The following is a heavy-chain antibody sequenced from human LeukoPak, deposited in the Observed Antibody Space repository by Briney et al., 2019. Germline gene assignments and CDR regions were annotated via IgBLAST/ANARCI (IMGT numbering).Heavy chain of an antibody. Sequence: PSETLSLTCTVSGGSISSYYWSWIRQPPGKGLEWIGYILYSGTTNSNPSLKSRVTISVDTSKNQISLKLSSVTAADTAVYFCARASYGANADYWGQGTLVTVSS. D-gene: IGHD4-23*01. V-gene: IGHV4-59*01. CDR2: ILYSGTT. CDR3: ARASYGANADY. J-gene: IGHJ4*02. CDR1: GGSISSYY.